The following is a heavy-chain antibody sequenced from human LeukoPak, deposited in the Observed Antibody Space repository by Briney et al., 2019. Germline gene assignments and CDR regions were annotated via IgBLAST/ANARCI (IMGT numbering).Heavy chain of an antibody. V-gene: IGHV3-7*04. Sequence: PGGSLTLTCAASGCTISFYWLSWVRQPPGKGLEWVGNINQDASEENYVDSVKGRFTISRDNAKNSLYLQMNSVRAEDTAMYYCVRDGGDYGPDSWGQGALVSVSS. J-gene: IGHJ4*02. CDR3: VRDGGDYGPDS. D-gene: IGHD4/OR15-4a*01. CDR2: INQDASEE. CDR1: GCTISFYW.